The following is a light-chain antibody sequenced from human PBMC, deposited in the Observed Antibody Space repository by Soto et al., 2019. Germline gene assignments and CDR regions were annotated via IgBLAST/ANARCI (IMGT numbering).Light chain of an antibody. J-gene: IGKJ1*01. Sequence: EVVLTQSPGTPSLSPGERASLSCRASQSVSNSFLAWYQQKPGQSPRLLIYAASARAIGIPDRFSGSGSGTDFTLTISRLEPEDFAVYYCQQYGHSPRTFGQGTKVDIQ. V-gene: IGKV3-20*01. CDR3: QQYGHSPRT. CDR1: QSVSNSF. CDR2: AAS.